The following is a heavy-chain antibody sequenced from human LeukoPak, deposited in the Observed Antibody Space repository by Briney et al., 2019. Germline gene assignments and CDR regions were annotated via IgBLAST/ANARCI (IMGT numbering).Heavy chain of an antibody. J-gene: IGHJ6*02. CDR2: IGTAGDT. Sequence: QPGGSLRLSCAASGFTFSSYDMRWVRQATGKGLEWVSAIGTAGDTYYPGSVKGRFTISRENAKNSLYLQMNSLRAGDTAVYYCARSRKIMVRGVPPYYYYYGMDVWGQGTTVTVSS. CDR3: ARSRKIMVRGVPPYYYYYGMDV. V-gene: IGHV3-13*01. CDR1: GFTFSSYD. D-gene: IGHD3-10*01.